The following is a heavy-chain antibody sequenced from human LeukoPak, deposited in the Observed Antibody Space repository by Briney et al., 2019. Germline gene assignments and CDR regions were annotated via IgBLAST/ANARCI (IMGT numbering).Heavy chain of an antibody. CDR1: SGSISSYY. Sequence: PSETLSLTCTVSSGSISSYYWSWIRQPPGKGLEWIGYIYYSGSTNYNPSLKSRVTISVDTSKNQFSLKLSSVTAADTAVYYCARVVVNYDAFDIWGQGTMVTVSS. D-gene: IGHD3-22*01. CDR3: ARVVVNYDAFDI. V-gene: IGHV4-59*01. J-gene: IGHJ3*02. CDR2: IYYSGST.